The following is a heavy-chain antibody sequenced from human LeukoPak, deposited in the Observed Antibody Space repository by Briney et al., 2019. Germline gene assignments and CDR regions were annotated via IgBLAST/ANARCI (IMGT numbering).Heavy chain of an antibody. J-gene: IGHJ4*02. CDR2: INSDGSST. CDR3: AREIVDTEGDY. V-gene: IGHV3-74*01. D-gene: IGHD5-18*01. CDR1: GFTFSSYW. Sequence: GGSLRLSCAASGFTFSSYWMHLVRQAPGKGLLWVSRINSDGSSTSYADSVKGRFTISRDNAKNTLYLQMNSLRAEDTAVYYCAREIVDTEGDYWGQGTLVTVSS.